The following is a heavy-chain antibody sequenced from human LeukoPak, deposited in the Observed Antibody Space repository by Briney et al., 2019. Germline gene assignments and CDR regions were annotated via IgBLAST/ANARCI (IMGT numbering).Heavy chain of an antibody. CDR1: GGTFSSYA. J-gene: IGHJ4*02. CDR2: IIPIFGTA. Sequence: SVKVSCKASGGTFSSYAISSVRQTPGQGLEWMGGIIPIFGTANYAQKFQGGVTITADESTSTAYMELSSLRSEDTAVYYCARGKGTHYYDSSGYYMYWGQGTLVTVSS. CDR3: ARGKGTHYYDSSGYYMY. V-gene: IGHV1-69*13. D-gene: IGHD3-22*01.